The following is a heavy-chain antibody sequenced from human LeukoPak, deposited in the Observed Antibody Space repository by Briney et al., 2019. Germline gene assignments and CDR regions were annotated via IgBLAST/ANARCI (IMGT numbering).Heavy chain of an antibody. J-gene: IGHJ6*03. V-gene: IGHV4-39*01. CDR3: ARLFYDFWSGHYYYYMDV. Sequence: SETLSLTCTVSGGSISSSTYYWGWIRQPPGKGLEWIGSISYSGSSYYNPSLKSRVTISVDTSKNQFSLRVSSVTAADTAVYYCARLFYDFWSGHYYYYMDVWGKGTTVTVSS. CDR1: GGSISSSTYY. CDR2: ISYSGSS. D-gene: IGHD3-3*01.